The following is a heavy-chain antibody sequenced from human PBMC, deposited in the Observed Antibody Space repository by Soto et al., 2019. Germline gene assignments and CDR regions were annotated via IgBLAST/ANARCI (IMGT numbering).Heavy chain of an antibody. CDR1: GGSISSGSYY. CDR3: ARALSVRHMVRGVIIWFDP. Sequence: SETLSLTCTVSGGSISSGSYYWGWIRQPPGKGLEWIGSIYYSGTTYYNPSLKSRVTISVDTSKNQFSLKLSSVTAADTAVYYCARALSVRHMVRGVIIWFDPWGQGTLVTVSS. D-gene: IGHD3-10*01. CDR2: IYYSGTT. J-gene: IGHJ5*02. V-gene: IGHV4-39*07.